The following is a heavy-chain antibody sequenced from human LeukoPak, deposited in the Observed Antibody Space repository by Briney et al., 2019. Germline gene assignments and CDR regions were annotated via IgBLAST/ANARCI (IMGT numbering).Heavy chain of an antibody. CDR2: MNPNSGNT. D-gene: IGHD1-26*01. CDR1: GYTFTSYG. V-gene: IGHV1-8*03. Sequence: ASVKVSCKASGYTFTSYGISWVRQATGQGLEWMGRMNPNSGNTGYAQKFQGRVTITRNTSISTAYMELSRLRSDDTAVYYCAREVFGATMIDYWGQGTLVTVSS. CDR3: AREVFGATMIDY. J-gene: IGHJ4*02.